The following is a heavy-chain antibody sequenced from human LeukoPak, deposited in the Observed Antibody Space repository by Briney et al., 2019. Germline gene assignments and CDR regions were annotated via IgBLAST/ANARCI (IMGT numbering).Heavy chain of an antibody. J-gene: IGHJ4*02. CDR3: ARGLGYCSGGSCYSSG. V-gene: IGHV4-34*01. CDR1: GGSFSGYY. CDR2: INHSGST. D-gene: IGHD2-15*01. Sequence: PSETLSLTCAVYGGSFSGYYWSWIRQPPGKGLEWIGEINHSGSTNYNLSLKSRVTISVDTSKNQFSLKLSSVTAADTAVYYCARGLGYCSGGSCYSSGWGQGTLVTVSS.